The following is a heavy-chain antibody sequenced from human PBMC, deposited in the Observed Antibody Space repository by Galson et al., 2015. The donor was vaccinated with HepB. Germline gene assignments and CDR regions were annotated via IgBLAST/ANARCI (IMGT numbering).Heavy chain of an antibody. CDR2: INTKTGNP. CDR3: AREGGAYDDFWSGYYYGLDV. D-gene: IGHD3-3*01. J-gene: IGHJ6*02. V-gene: IGHV7-4-1*02. CDR1: GYTFTRNA. Sequence: SVKVSCKASGYTFTRNAINWVRQAPGQGLEWMGWINTKTGNPTYAQGFTGRSVFSLDISVSTAYLQISSLKAEDTAVYYCAREGGAYDDFWSGYYYGLDVWGQGTTVTVSS.